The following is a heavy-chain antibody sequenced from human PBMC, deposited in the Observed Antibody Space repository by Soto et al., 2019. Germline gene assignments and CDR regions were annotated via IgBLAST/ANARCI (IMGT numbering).Heavy chain of an antibody. D-gene: IGHD3-10*01. V-gene: IGHV1-3*01. CDR1: GYTFTSYA. Sequence: QVQLVQSGAEVKKPGASVKVSCKASGYTFTSYAMHWVRQAPGQRLEWMGWINAGNGNTKYSQKFQGRVTITRDTSASTAYMELSSLRSEDTAVYYCARLWGSGSYETPLDYWGQGTLVTVSS. J-gene: IGHJ4*02. CDR3: ARLWGSGSYETPLDY. CDR2: INAGNGNT.